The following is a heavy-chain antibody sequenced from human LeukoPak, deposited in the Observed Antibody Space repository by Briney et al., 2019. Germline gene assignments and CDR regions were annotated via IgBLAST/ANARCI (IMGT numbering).Heavy chain of an antibody. J-gene: IGHJ5*02. CDR3: ARLKRLGESRWAPCSP. D-gene: IGHD3-16*01. CDR1: GYTFTSYG. Sequence: ASVKVSCKASGYTFTSYGISWVRQAPGQGLEWMGWISAYNGNTNYAQKLQGRVTMTTDTSTSTAYMELRSLRSDDTAVYYCARLKRLGESRWAPCSPWGQGTLVTVSS. V-gene: IGHV1-18*01. CDR2: ISAYNGNT.